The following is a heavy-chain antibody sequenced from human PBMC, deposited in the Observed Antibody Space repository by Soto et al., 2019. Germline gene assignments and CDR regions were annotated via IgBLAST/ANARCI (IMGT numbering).Heavy chain of an antibody. CDR3: AREYCSGGSCYSYGTDV. Sequence: ASVKVSCKASGYTFTSYYMHWVRQAPGQGLEWMGIINPSGGSTSYAQKFQGRVTMTRDTSTSTVYMELSSLRSEDTAVYYCAREYCSGGSCYSYGTDVWGQGTTVTVSS. CDR2: INPSGGST. V-gene: IGHV1-46*01. D-gene: IGHD2-15*01. J-gene: IGHJ6*02. CDR1: GYTFTSYY.